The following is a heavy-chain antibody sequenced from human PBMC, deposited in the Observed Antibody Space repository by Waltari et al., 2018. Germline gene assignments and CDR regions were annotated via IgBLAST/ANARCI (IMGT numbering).Heavy chain of an antibody. CDR2: IKNRAHGHAT. CDR3: VRDDWGLDY. D-gene: IGHD3-9*01. J-gene: IGHJ4*02. Sequence: VQLVASGGGLIQSGGSLRLSCAAPGFGFSDHYMDWVRQAPGKGLEWVGRIKNRAHGHATDYAASVRGRFTISRDNSRASLFLEMNSLQTEDTAVYYCVRDDWGLDYWGQGTLVTVSS. CDR1: GFGFSDHY. V-gene: IGHV3-72*01.